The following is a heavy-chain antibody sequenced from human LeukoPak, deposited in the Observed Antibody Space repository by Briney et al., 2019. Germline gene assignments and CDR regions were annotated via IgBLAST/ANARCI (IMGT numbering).Heavy chain of an antibody. CDR3: ARGLQYNDAFDI. J-gene: IGHJ3*02. V-gene: IGHV3-74*01. Sequence: GGSLRLSCAASGFTFSSYWMHWVRQAPGKGLVWVSRINSDETSTSYADSVKGRFTIARDNAKNTLYLQMNSLRVEDTAVYYCARGLQYNDAFDIWGQGTMVTVSS. CDR2: INSDETST. CDR1: GFTFSSYW. D-gene: IGHD1-1*01.